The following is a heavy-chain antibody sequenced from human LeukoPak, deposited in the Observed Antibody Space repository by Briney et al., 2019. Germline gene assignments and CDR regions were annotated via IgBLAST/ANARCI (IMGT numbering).Heavy chain of an antibody. V-gene: IGHV1-8*03. CDR2: MNPNSGNT. J-gene: IGHJ6*03. CDR3: ARAIGYCSSTSCLDYYMDV. D-gene: IGHD2-2*01. CDR1: GYTFTSYD. Sequence: ASVKVSCKASGYTFTSYDINWVRQATGQGLEWMGWMNPNSGNTGYAQKFQGRLTITRNTSISTAYMELSSLRSEDTAVYYCARAIGYCSSTSCLDYYMDVWGKGTTVTVSS.